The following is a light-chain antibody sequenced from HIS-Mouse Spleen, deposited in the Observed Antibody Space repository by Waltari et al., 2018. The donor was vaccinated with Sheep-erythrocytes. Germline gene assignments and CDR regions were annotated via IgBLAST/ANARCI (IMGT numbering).Light chain of an antibody. V-gene: IGLV3-21*01. CDR1: NIGSKS. CDR3: QAWDSSTYV. Sequence: SYVLTQPPSVSVAPGKTARITCGGNNIGSKSVHWYQQKPGQAPVLVVYDDSDRPSGIPERFSGSNSGNTATLNISGTQAMDESDYYCQAWDSSTYVFGTGTKVTVL. J-gene: IGLJ1*01. CDR2: DDS.